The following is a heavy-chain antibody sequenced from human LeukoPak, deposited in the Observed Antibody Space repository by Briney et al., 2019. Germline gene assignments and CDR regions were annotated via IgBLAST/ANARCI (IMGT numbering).Heavy chain of an antibody. Sequence: PGGSLRLSCATSGFTFNNHVMTWVRQAPGKGLEWVSAISGSGGGTYYADSVKGRFTISRDNSKNTLYLQMNSLRAEDTAVYYCAKAHSFEGYCSSTSCYNFFQHWGQGTLVTVSS. D-gene: IGHD2-2*02. J-gene: IGHJ1*01. CDR1: GFTFNNHV. V-gene: IGHV3-23*01. CDR2: ISGSGGGT. CDR3: AKAHSFEGYCSSTSCYNFFQH.